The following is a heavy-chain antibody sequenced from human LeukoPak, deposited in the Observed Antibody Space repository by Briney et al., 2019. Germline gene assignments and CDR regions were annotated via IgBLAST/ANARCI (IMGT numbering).Heavy chain of an antibody. J-gene: IGHJ3*02. CDR2: IYYSGST. CDR3: ARDKCPGTSCCYDAFDI. V-gene: IGHV4-59*01. Sequence: SETLSPTSTVSTGSLSSYYWSWVRQPPRKGLEWIGYIYYSGSTNYNPSLKSRVTISVDTSKNQFSLKLSSVTAADTAVYYCARDKCPGTSCCYDAFDIWGQGKMVTVSS. CDR1: TGSLSSYY. D-gene: IGHD2-2*01.